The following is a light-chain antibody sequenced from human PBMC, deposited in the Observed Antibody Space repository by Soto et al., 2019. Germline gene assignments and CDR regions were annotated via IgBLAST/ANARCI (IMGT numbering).Light chain of an antibody. CDR3: SSYTSSGTYV. CDR1: SSDVGGYEF. J-gene: IGLJ1*01. CDR2: DVS. V-gene: IGLV2-14*01. Sequence: QSVLTQPASVYGSPGQSLTISCTGTSSDVGGYEFVSWYQQHPDNAPKLIIYDVSDRPSGESSRFSGSMSANTASLTISGLQAEDEADYYCSSYTSSGTYVFGTGTKVTVL.